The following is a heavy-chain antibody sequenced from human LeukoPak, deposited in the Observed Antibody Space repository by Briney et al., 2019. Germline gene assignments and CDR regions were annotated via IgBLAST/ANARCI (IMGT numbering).Heavy chain of an antibody. CDR3: AREGGGYSYVQNAFDI. Sequence: PSETLSLTCTVSGGSISSSSYYWGWIRQPPGKGLEWIGSIYHSGSTYYNPSLKSRVTISVDTSKNQFSLKLSSVTAADTAVYYCAREGGGYSYVQNAFDIWGQGTMVTVSS. CDR2: IYHSGST. D-gene: IGHD5-18*01. J-gene: IGHJ3*02. V-gene: IGHV4-39*07. CDR1: GGSISSSSYY.